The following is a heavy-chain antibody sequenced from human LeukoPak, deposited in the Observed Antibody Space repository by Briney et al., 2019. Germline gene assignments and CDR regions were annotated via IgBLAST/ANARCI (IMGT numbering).Heavy chain of an antibody. V-gene: IGHV4-59*01. J-gene: IGHJ4*02. CDR3: ARNRDYGENFDY. D-gene: IGHD4-17*01. Sequence: PSETLSLTCTVSGGSISSYYWSWIRQPPGKGLEWIGYIYYSGSTNYNPSLKSRVTISVDTSKNQFSPKLSSVTAADTAVYYCARNRDYGENFDYWGQGTLVTVSS. CDR1: GGSISSYY. CDR2: IYYSGST.